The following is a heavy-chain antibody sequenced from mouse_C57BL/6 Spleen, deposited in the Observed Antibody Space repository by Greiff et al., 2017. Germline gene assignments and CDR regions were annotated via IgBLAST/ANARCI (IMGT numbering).Heavy chain of an antibody. CDR1: GYSITSGYY. CDR2: ISYDGSN. Sequence: VQLQQSGPGLVKPSQSLSLTCSVTGYSITSGYYWNWIRQFPGNKLEWMGYISYDGSNNYNPSLKNRISITRDTSKNQFFLKLNSVTTEDTATYYCAREGGKAWFAYWGQGTLVTVSA. J-gene: IGHJ3*01. V-gene: IGHV3-6*01. CDR3: AREGGKAWFAY.